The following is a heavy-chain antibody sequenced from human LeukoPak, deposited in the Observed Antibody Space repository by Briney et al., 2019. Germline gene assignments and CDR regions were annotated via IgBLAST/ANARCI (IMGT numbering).Heavy chain of an antibody. V-gene: IGHV4-34*01. CDR2: INHSGST. J-gene: IGHJ4*02. CDR1: GGSFSGYY. Sequence: MSSETLSLTCAVYGGSFSGYYWSWIRQPPGKGLEWIGEINHSGSTNYNPSLKSRVTISVDTSKNQFSLKLSSVTAADTAVYYCARGRGRFWSGYYRYFDYWGQGTLVTVSS. CDR3: ARGRGRFWSGYYRYFDY. D-gene: IGHD3-3*01.